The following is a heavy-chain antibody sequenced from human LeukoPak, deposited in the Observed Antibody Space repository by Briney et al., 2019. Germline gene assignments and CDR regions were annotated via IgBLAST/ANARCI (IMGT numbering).Heavy chain of an antibody. Sequence: SETLSLTCTVSGGSLRSYYWNWIRQPPGKGLEWIGYIYYDGSTNYNPSLKSRVTISLDTSKNQFSMKLNSVTAADTAVYYCARGPWAYFDYWGQGTLVSVSS. J-gene: IGHJ4*02. D-gene: IGHD7-27*01. CDR2: IYYDGST. V-gene: IGHV4-59*01. CDR1: GGSLRSYY. CDR3: ARGPWAYFDY.